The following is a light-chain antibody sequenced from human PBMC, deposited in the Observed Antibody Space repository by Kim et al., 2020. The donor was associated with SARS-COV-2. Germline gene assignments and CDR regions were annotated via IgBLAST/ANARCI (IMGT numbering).Light chain of an antibody. J-gene: IGKJ4*01. V-gene: IGKV1-12*01. CDR3: QQANSIPVT. CDR1: QGISRW. Sequence: DIQMTQSPSFVSASVGDRVTVTCRASQGISRWLGWYQQKPGKAPKLLIYSASTLVTGVQSRFSGSGSGTDFTLTINSLQPEDFATYYCQQANSIPVTFGGGTKVDIK. CDR2: SAS.